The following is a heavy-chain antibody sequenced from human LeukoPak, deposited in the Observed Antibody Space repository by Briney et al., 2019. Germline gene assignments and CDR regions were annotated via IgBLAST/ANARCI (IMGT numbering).Heavy chain of an antibody. J-gene: IGHJ5*02. CDR1: GFTFSSYW. D-gene: IGHD2-2*01. CDR2: INSDGSST. V-gene: IGHV3-74*01. CDR3: ARDKRGYCSSTSCYDDPNWFDP. Sequence: GGSLRLSCAASGFTFSSYWMSWVRQAPGKGLVWVSRINSDGSSTSYADSVKGRFTISRDNAKNTLYLQMNSLRAEDTAVYYCARDKRGYCSSTSCYDDPNWFDPWGQGTLVTVSS.